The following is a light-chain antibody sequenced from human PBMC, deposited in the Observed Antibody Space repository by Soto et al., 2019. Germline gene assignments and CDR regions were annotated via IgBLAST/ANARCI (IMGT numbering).Light chain of an antibody. CDR3: GAWDSSLSAVV. V-gene: IGLV1-51*01. CDR1: SSNIENNY. J-gene: IGLJ2*01. CDR2: DNN. Sequence: QSVLTQPPSVSAAPGQKVTISCSGSSSNIENNYVSWFQHLPGTAPKLLIYDNNKRPSGIPDRFSGSKSGTSATLGIAGLQTGDEADYYCGAWDSSLSAVVFGGGTKLTVL.